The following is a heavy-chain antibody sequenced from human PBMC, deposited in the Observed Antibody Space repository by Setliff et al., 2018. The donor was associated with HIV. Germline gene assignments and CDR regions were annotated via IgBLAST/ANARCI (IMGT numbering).Heavy chain of an antibody. V-gene: IGHV5-51*01. CDR3: AKHLSPGSGWYSKARGMDV. D-gene: IGHD6-19*01. J-gene: IGHJ6*02. Sequence: GESLKISCKGSGYSFTSYWIGWVRQMPGKGLEWMGIIYPGDSDTTYSPSFQGQVTVSADKSISTAYLQWSSLKASDTAMYYCAKHLSPGSGWYSKARGMDVWGQGTTVTVSS. CDR1: GYSFTSYW. CDR2: IYPGDSDT.